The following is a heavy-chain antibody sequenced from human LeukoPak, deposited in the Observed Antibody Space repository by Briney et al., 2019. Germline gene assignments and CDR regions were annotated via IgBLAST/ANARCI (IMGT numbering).Heavy chain of an antibody. CDR1: GGSISSGNYY. J-gene: IGHJ4*02. CDR2: IYTSGST. Sequence: SQTLSLTCTVSGGSISSGNYYWSWIRQPAGKGLEWIGHIYTSGSTNCNPSLKSRVTISVDTSKNQFSLKLSSVTAADTAVYYCAREGYDSLWGQGTLVTVSS. V-gene: IGHV4-61*09. D-gene: IGHD3-3*01. CDR3: AREGYDSL.